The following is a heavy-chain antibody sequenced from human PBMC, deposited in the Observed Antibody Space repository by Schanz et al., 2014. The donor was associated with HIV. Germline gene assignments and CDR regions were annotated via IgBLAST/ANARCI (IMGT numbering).Heavy chain of an antibody. CDR2: INNRANSI. V-gene: IGHV3-21*02. CDR1: GFTFSDYS. CDR3: ARDPYCRTTSCYSTAFDL. D-gene: IGHD2-2*01. J-gene: IGHJ3*01. Sequence: EVQLVESGGGLVKPGRSLRLSCTASGFTFSDYSMNWVRQTPGKGLEWVSFINNRANSIFYADSVRGRFTVSRDNAKNFLYLQMDSLRAEDTALYYCARDPYCRTTSCYSTAFDLWGQGTLVTVSS.